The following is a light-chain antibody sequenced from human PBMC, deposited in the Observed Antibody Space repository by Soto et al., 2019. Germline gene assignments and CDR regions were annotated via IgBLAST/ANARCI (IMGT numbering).Light chain of an antibody. Sequence: QAVVTQPPSVSGAPGQRVTISCTGSSSNIGAGYDVHWYQQRPGRAPKLLIYGNTNRPSGVPDRFSGSKSGTSASLAITGLQAEDEADYYCLSFDSSLRVVFGGGTKLTVL. CDR2: GNT. J-gene: IGLJ2*01. V-gene: IGLV1-40*01. CDR1: SSNIGAGYD. CDR3: LSFDSSLRVV.